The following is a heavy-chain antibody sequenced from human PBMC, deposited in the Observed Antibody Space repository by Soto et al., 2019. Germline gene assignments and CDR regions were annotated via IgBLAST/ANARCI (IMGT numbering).Heavy chain of an antibody. CDR2: IYYSGST. Sequence: SETLSLTCTVSGGSVSSGSYYWSWIRQPPGKGLEWIGYIYYSGSTNYNPSLKSRVTISVDTSKNQFSLKLSSVTAADTAVYYCARKVYPDGMAVWGQGPTVTVSS. V-gene: IGHV4-61*01. CDR1: GGSVSSGSYY. CDR3: ARKVYPDGMAV. J-gene: IGHJ6*02.